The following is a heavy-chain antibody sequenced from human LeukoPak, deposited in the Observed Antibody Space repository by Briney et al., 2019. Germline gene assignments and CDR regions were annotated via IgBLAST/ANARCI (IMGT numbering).Heavy chain of an antibody. V-gene: IGHV3-21*01. Sequence: PGGSLRLSRAASGFTFSSYSMNWVRQAPGKGLEWVSSISSSSIYIYYADSVKGRFTISRDNAKNSLYLQMNSLRAEDTAVYYCARLVTPGYYFDYWGQGTLVTVSS. CDR3: ARLVTPGYYFDY. CDR1: GFTFSSYS. CDR2: ISSSSIYI. D-gene: IGHD2-15*01. J-gene: IGHJ4*02.